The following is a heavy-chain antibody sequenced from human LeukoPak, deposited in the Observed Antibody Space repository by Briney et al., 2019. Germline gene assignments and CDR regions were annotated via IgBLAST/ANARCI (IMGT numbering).Heavy chain of an antibody. V-gene: IGHV3-74*01. D-gene: IGHD3-22*01. Sequence: GGSLILSCAASGFTFSSYWMHWVRQAPGKGLVWVSRINSDGSSTSYADSVKGRFTISRDNAKNTLYLQMNSLRAEDTAVYYCAGDRYYDSSGYSDWGQGTLVTVSS. J-gene: IGHJ4*02. CDR3: AGDRYYDSSGYSD. CDR2: INSDGSST. CDR1: GFTFSSYW.